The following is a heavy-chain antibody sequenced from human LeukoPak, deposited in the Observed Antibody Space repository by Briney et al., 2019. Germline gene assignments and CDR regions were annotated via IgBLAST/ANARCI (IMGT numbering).Heavy chain of an antibody. Sequence: GGSLRLSCAASGFTFSSYGMHWVRQAPGKGLEWVAFIRYDGSNKYYADSVKGRFTISRDNSKNTLYLQMNSLIAEDTAVYYCAKGLTGSSGWYASLVYWGQGTLVTVSS. D-gene: IGHD6-19*01. V-gene: IGHV3-30*02. CDR2: IRYDGSNK. CDR1: GFTFSSYG. J-gene: IGHJ4*02. CDR3: AKGLTGSSGWYASLVY.